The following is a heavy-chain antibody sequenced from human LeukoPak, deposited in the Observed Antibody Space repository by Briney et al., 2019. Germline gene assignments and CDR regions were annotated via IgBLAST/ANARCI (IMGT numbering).Heavy chain of an antibody. V-gene: IGHV3-7*05. CDR1: GFTFSSYW. D-gene: IGHD5-12*01. J-gene: IGHJ4*02. CDR3: ARDLPPRGYSGYDYYY. Sequence: GGSLRLPCAASGFTFSSYWMSWVRQAPGKGLEWVANIKQDGSGKYYVDSVKGRFTISRDNAKNSLYLQMNSLRAEDTAVYYCARDLPPRGYSGYDYYYWGQGTLVTVSS. CDR2: IKQDGSGK.